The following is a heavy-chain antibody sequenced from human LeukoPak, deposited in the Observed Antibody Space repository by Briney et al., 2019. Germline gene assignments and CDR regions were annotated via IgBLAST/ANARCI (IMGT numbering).Heavy chain of an antibody. CDR1: GFTFSSYA. CDR3: ASAGYYSSGRDY. CDR2: ISGSGGST. Sequence: GGSLRLSCAASGFTFSSYAMSWVRQAPGKGLEWVSAISGSGGSTYYADSVKGRFTISRDNSKNTLYLQMNSLRAEDTAVYYCASAGYYSSGRDYWGQGTLVTVSS. D-gene: IGHD6-19*01. J-gene: IGHJ4*02. V-gene: IGHV3-23*01.